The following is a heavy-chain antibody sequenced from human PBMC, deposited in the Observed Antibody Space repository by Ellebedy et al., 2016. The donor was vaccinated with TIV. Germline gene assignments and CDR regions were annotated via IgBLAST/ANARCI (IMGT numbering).Heavy chain of an antibody. Sequence: AASVKVSCKASGYTFTSYYIKWVRQATGQGPEWMGWMSPSNGGSGYSQKFQGRVTMTRDISVSTAYMELSNLTPDDTAVYYCARGIAAGVDYWGQGTLVTVSS. CDR2: MSPSNGGS. J-gene: IGHJ4*02. CDR1: GYTFTSYY. D-gene: IGHD6-13*01. V-gene: IGHV1-8*01. CDR3: ARGIAAGVDY.